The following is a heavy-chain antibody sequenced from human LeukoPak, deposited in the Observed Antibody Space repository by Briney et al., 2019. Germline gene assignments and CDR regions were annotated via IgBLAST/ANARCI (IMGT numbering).Heavy chain of an antibody. V-gene: IGHV1-18*01. J-gene: IGHJ4*02. Sequence: GASVKVSCKASGYTFTSYGISWVRQAPGQGLEWMGWISAYNGNTNYAQKLQGRVTMTTDTSTSTAYMELRSLRSDDTAVYYCARESRANYYDSSGYYPFDYWGQGTLVTVSS. CDR1: GYTFTSYG. D-gene: IGHD3-22*01. CDR3: ARESRANYYDSSGYYPFDY. CDR2: ISAYNGNT.